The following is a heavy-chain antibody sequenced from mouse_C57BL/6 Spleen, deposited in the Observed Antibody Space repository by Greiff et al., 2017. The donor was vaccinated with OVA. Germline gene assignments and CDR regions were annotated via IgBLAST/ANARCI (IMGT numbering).Heavy chain of an antibody. CDR1: GYTFTSYD. V-gene: IGHV1-85*01. CDR3: ARGDYGILYWYFDV. CDR2: IYPRDGST. J-gene: IGHJ1*03. Sequence: QVQLQQSGPELVKPGASVKLSCKASGYTFTSYDINWVKQRPGQGLEWIGWIYPRDGSTKYNEKFKGKATLTVDTSSSTAYMELHSLTSEDSAYYCCARGDYGILYWYFDVWGTGTTVTVSS. D-gene: IGHD2-1*01.